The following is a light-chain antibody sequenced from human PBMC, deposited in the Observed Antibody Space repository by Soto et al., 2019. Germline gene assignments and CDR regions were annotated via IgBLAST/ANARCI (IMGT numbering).Light chain of an antibody. Sequence: QSALTQPASVSGSLGQSITISCTGTSSDIGTYNLVSWYQQHPGKAPKFIIYEVSKRPSGVSNRFSGSKSGNTASLTISGLQAEDEADYYCCSYAGSLTYVVFGGGTKVTVL. CDR1: SSDIGTYNL. V-gene: IGLV2-23*02. CDR3: CSYAGSLTYVV. CDR2: EVS. J-gene: IGLJ2*01.